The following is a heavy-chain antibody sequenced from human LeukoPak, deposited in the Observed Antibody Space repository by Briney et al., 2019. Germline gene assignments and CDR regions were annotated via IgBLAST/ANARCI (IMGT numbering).Heavy chain of an antibody. CDR3: AKERYYYDSSGAKLYYFDY. Sequence: GGSLRLSCAASGFTFSSYGMHWVRQAPGKGLEWVAVISYDGSNKYYADSVKGRFTISRDNSKNTLYLQMNSLRAEDTAVYYCAKERYYYDSSGAKLYYFDYWGQGTLVTVSS. J-gene: IGHJ4*02. V-gene: IGHV3-30*18. CDR2: ISYDGSNK. D-gene: IGHD3-22*01. CDR1: GFTFSSYG.